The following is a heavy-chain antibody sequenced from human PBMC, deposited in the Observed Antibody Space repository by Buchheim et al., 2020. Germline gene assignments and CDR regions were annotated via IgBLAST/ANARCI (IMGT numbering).Heavy chain of an antibody. Sequence: QVQLQQWGAGLLKPSETLSLTCAVYGGSFSGYYWSWIRQPPGKGLEWIGEINHSGSTNYNPSLKSRVTISVDTSKNQFSLKLSSVTAADTAVYCCARGVAARKKAGYFDLWGRGTL. CDR3: ARGVAARKKAGYFDL. CDR2: INHSGST. J-gene: IGHJ2*01. V-gene: IGHV4-34*01. D-gene: IGHD6-6*01. CDR1: GGSFSGYY.